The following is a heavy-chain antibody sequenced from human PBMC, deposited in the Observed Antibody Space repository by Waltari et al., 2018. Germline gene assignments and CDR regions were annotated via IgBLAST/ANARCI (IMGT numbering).Heavy chain of an antibody. D-gene: IGHD6-6*01. CDR1: GGSFSGYY. J-gene: IGHJ5*02. V-gene: IGHV4-34*01. Sequence: QVQLQQWGAGLLKPSETMSLTCAVYGGSFSGYYCSWIRQPPGRGLEWIGEINHSGNTKHNACRKSRVSISVDTSKNQFSLKLCFVAAADTDVYYCARVRGIVAARPVWFDPWGQGTLVTVSS. CDR3: ARVRGIVAARPVWFDP. CDR2: INHSGNT.